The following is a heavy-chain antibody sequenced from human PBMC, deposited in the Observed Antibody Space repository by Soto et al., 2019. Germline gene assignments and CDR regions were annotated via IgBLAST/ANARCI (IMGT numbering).Heavy chain of an antibody. CDR2: ICNSGGT. Sequence: QVQLQESGPGLVKPSETLSLTCTVSGGSISSYCSSWVRQPPGEGLEWIANICNSGGTNYNPSLKSRVVISVDTSRNQFSLKLSSVTAADTAVYYCARGVGRYGSNLDYWGQGTLVTVSS. CDR1: GGSISSYC. D-gene: IGHD1-26*01. CDR3: ARGVGRYGSNLDY. J-gene: IGHJ4*02. V-gene: IGHV4-59*01.